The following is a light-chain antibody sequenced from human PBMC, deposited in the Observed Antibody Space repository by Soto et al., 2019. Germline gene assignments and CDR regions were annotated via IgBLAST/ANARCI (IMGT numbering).Light chain of an antibody. J-gene: IGKJ5*01. V-gene: IGKV1-9*01. Sequence: DIQMTQSPSTLSASLGDRVTITCRASQGISSYLAWYQQKPGKAPKLLIYAASTLQSGVPSRLSGSGSGTEFTLTISSLQPDDFATYYCQQYNNYWTFGQGTRLEIK. CDR3: QQYNNYWT. CDR2: AAS. CDR1: QGISSY.